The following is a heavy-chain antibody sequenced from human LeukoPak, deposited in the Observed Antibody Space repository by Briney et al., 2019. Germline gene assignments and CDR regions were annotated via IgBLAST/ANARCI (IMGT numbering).Heavy chain of an antibody. CDR3: AKGHTDSSGYYYFDS. Sequence: GTLRLSCAASGFIFSNYGMSWVRQAPGKGLEWVSAIRGNAGTTYYADSVKGRFTIFRDNSKDMLYLQMNSLRVEDTAVYYCAKGHTDSSGYYYFDSWGQGTLVTVSS. J-gene: IGHJ4*02. CDR2: IRGNAGTT. D-gene: IGHD3-22*01. V-gene: IGHV3-23*01. CDR1: GFIFSNYG.